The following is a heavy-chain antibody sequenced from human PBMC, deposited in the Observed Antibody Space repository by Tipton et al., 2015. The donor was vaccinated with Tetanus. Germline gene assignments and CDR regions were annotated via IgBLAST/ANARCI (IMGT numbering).Heavy chain of an antibody. CDR3: ARDQARGARGWNYFDY. D-gene: IGHD1-26*01. J-gene: IGHJ4*02. CDR1: GDSISSGGYY. V-gene: IGHV4-31*03. CDR2: IYNSGST. Sequence: TLSLTCTVSGDSISSGGYYWSWIRQHPGKGLEWIEDIYNSGSTYYNLSLKSRVTILVDTTKNQFSLKLKSVTAADTAVYYCARDQARGARGWNYFDYWGQGSLVTVSS.